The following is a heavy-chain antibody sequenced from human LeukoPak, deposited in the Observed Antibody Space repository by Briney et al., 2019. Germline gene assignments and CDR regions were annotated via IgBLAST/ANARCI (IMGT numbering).Heavy chain of an antibody. D-gene: IGHD3-3*01. V-gene: IGHV4/OR15-8*02. Sequence: PSETLSLTCVVSGGSIDDNYLWTWVRQPLGKGLDWIGEISHTEGAKYCPSLEGRVSISMDRSKNLFSLMLRSVTAADTAVYFCARHYDFSSPYNNWGQGILVTVSS. J-gene: IGHJ4*02. CDR3: ARHYDFSSPYNN. CDR2: ISHTEGA. CDR1: GGSIDDNYL.